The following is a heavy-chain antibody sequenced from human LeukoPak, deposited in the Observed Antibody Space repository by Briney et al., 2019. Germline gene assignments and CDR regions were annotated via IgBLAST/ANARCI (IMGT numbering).Heavy chain of an antibody. Sequence: SQTLSLTCAISGDSVSSNSDAWNWIRQSPSRGLEWLGRTYYRSKWYYDYAVAVRSRISINPDTSKNQFSLQLSSVTPEDTAVYYCARDPVGGSTIFDYWGQGTLVTVSS. CDR2: TYYRSKWYY. CDR3: ARDPVGGSTIFDY. V-gene: IGHV6-1*01. J-gene: IGHJ4*02. CDR1: GDSVSSNSDA. D-gene: IGHD1-26*01.